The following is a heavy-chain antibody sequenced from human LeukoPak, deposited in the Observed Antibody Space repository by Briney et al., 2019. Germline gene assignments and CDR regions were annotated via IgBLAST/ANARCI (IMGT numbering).Heavy chain of an antibody. D-gene: IGHD6-13*01. CDR1: GFTFSSYA. Sequence: GGSLRLSCAASGFTFSSYAMSWVRQAPGKGLEGVPAISGSGGSTYYADSVKGRFTISRDNSKNTLYLQMNSLRAEDTAVYYCAKDGEIEQQLVPNWFDPWGQGTLVTVSS. CDR3: AKDGEIEQQLVPNWFDP. V-gene: IGHV3-23*01. J-gene: IGHJ5*02. CDR2: ISGSGGST.